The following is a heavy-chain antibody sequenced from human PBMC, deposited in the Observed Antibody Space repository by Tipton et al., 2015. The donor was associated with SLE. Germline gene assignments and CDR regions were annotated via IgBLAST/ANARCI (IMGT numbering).Heavy chain of an antibody. CDR1: GGSISSGDYY. CDR3: ARDGRSGTVSYGVLVY. D-gene: IGHD1-26*01. V-gene: IGHV4-30-4*01. CDR2: IYYSGST. J-gene: IGHJ4*02. Sequence: TLSLTCTVSGGSISSGDYYWSWIRQPSGKGLEWIGYIYYSGSTYYNPSLKSRVTISVDTSKNQFSLKLSSVTAADTAVYYCARDGRSGTVSYGVLVYWGQGTLVTVSS.